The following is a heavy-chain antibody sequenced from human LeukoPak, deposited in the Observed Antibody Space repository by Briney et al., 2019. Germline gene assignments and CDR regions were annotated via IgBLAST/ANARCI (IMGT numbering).Heavy chain of an antibody. CDR3: ARDFCDILTGPEYYFDY. J-gene: IGHJ4*02. D-gene: IGHD3-9*01. Sequence: GGSLRLSCAASGFTFSSYSMNWVRQAPGKGLEWVSSISSSSSYIYYADSVKGRFTISRDNAKNSLYLQMNSLRAEDTAVYYCARDFCDILTGPEYYFDYWGQGTLVTVSS. V-gene: IGHV3-21*01. CDR1: GFTFSSYS. CDR2: ISSSSSYI.